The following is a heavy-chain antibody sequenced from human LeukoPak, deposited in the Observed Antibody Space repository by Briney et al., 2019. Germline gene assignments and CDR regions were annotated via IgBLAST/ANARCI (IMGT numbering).Heavy chain of an antibody. CDR3: ATLKGWYGEGCFDY. CDR1: GVTVSTIY. V-gene: IGHV3-53*01. Sequence: GGSLRLSCVASGVTVSTIYMGWVRQAPGKGLDWVSVIYPDGRAYYAESVKGRFTISRDSSENTLFLQMNNLRAEDTAVYYCATLKGWYGEGCFDYWGQGTLVTVSS. J-gene: IGHJ4*02. CDR2: IYPDGRA. D-gene: IGHD3-10*01.